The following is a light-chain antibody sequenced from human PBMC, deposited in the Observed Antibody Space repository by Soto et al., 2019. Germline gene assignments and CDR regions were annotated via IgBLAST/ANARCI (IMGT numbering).Light chain of an antibody. J-gene: IGLJ1*01. CDR2: DVT. CDR3: SSFTSSMTNV. CDR1: SSDVGGYNS. V-gene: IGLV2-14*01. Sequence: QSVLTQPASVSGSPGQSITISCTGTSSDVGGYNSVSWYQQHPGKAPKLILYDVTDRPSGVSYRFSGSKSGNTVSLTISGLQAADEADYFCSSFTSSMTNVFGSGTRSPS.